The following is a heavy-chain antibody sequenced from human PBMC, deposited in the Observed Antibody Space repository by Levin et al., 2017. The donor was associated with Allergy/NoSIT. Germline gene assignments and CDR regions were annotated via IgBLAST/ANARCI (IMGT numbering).Heavy chain of an antibody. J-gene: IGHJ4*02. CDR1: GFTFSSYE. V-gene: IGHV3-48*03. CDR2: ISSSGSTI. CDR3: ARQLGNFWSGYNYFDY. D-gene: IGHD3-3*01. Sequence: GESLKISCAASGFTFSSYEMNWVRQAPGKGLEWVSYISSSGSTIYYADSLKGRFTISRDNAKNSLYLQMNSLRAEDTAVYYCARQLGNFWSGYNYFDYWGQGTLVTVSS.